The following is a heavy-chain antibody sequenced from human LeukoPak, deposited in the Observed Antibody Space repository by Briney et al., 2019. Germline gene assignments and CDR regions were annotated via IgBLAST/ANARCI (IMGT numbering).Heavy chain of an antibody. CDR2: ISYDGSNK. J-gene: IGHJ4*02. D-gene: IGHD1-7*01. Sequence: GRSLRLSCAASGFTFSSYGMHWVRQAPGKGLEWVAVISYDGSNKYYADSVKGRFTISRDNSKNTLYLQMNGLRAEDTAVYYCAKGHELRSNYYFDYWGQGTLVTVSS. CDR3: AKGHELRSNYYFDY. V-gene: IGHV3-30*18. CDR1: GFTFSSYG.